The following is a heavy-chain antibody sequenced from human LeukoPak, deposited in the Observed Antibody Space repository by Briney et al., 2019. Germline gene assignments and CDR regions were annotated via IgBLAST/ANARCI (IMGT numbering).Heavy chain of an antibody. D-gene: IGHD1-14*01. CDR3: ATTASYSHFDY. CDR2: INTDGSGT. CDR1: GFTFSWYW. Sequence: GESLRLSCAASGFTFSWYWMDWVRQDPGKGLVWVSHINTDGSGTRYADSVKGRFTISRDNSKNTLSLQMNSLRAEDTAVYYCATTASYSHFDYWGQGALVTVSS. V-gene: IGHV3-74*01. J-gene: IGHJ4*02.